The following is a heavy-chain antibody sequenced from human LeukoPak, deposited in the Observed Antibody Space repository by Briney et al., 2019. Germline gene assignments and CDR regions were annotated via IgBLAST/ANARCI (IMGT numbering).Heavy chain of an antibody. J-gene: IGHJ4*02. D-gene: IGHD3-10*01. CDR1: GYTFTSYG. V-gene: IGHV1-18*01. CDR2: ISAYNGNT. CDR3: AREGLLWLGELLSPPFAY. Sequence: ASVKVSCKASGYTFTSYGISWVRQAPGQGLEWMGWISAYNGNTNYAQKLQGRVTMTTDTSTSTAYMELRSLRSDDTAVYYCAREGLLWLGELLSPPFAYWGEGALVTVS.